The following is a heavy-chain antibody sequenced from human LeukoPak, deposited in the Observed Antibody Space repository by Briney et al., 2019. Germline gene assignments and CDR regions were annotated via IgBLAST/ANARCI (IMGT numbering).Heavy chain of an antibody. V-gene: IGHV4-34*01. Sequence: SETLSLTCAVYGGSFSVYYWSWIRQPPGKGLEWIGEINHSGSTNYNPSLKSRVTISVDTSKNQFSLKLSSVTAADTAVYYCARCLAVPYWYFDLWGRGTLVTVSS. D-gene: IGHD6-19*01. CDR1: GGSFSVYY. CDR3: ARCLAVPYWYFDL. CDR2: INHSGST. J-gene: IGHJ2*01.